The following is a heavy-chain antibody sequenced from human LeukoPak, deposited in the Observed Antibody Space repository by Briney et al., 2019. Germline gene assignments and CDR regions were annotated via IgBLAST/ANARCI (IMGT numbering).Heavy chain of an antibody. J-gene: IGHJ4*02. Sequence: EASVKVSCKASGYTFTAYYMHWVRQAPGQGLEWMGWINPSSGGTNYAQKFQGRVTMTRDTSISTAYMELSRLRSDDTAVYYCARDVGRLVIVGATGHFDYWGQGTLVTVSS. CDR1: GYTFTAYY. CDR3: ARDVGRLVIVGATGHFDY. CDR2: INPSSGGT. D-gene: IGHD1-26*01. V-gene: IGHV1-2*02.